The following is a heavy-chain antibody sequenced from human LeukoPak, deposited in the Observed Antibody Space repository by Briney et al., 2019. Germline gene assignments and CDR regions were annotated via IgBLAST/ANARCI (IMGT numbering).Heavy chain of an antibody. CDR1: GFTFGDYA. J-gene: IGHJ4*02. D-gene: IGHD3-9*01. V-gene: IGHV3-23*01. CDR3: AKDYDILTGYYMGWNYFDY. Sequence: GGSLRLSCTASGFTFGDYAMSWVRQAPGKGLEWVSAISGSGGSTYYADSVKGRFTISRDNSKNTLYLQMNSLRAEDTAVYYCAKDYDILTGYYMGWNYFDYWGQGTLVTVSS. CDR2: ISGSGGST.